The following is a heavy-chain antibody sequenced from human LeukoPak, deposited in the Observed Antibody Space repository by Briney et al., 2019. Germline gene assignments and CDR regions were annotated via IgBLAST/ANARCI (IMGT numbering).Heavy chain of an antibody. J-gene: IGHJ4*02. D-gene: IGHD3-10*01. CDR3: ARAHYYYDSGSYPLAPDY. CDR1: GFTFSNFD. Sequence: GGSLRLSCAASGFTFSNFDMHWVRQATGKGLEWVSAIVTAGDTYYPASVKGRFTISRENARNSLYLQINSLRAGDTAVYYCARAHYYYDSGSYPLAPDYWGQGTLVTVSS. CDR2: IVTAGDT. V-gene: IGHV3-13*01.